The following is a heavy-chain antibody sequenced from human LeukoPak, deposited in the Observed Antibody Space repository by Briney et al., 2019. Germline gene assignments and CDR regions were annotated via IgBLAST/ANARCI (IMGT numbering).Heavy chain of an antibody. Sequence: SVKVSCKASGGTFSSYAISWVRQAPGQGLEGMGGIIPIFGTANYAQKFQGRVTITADESTSTAYMELSSLRSEDTAVYYCARGGPHYYDSSGYYFDYWGQGTLVTVSS. D-gene: IGHD3-22*01. CDR2: IIPIFGTA. CDR3: ARGGPHYYDSSGYYFDY. J-gene: IGHJ4*02. CDR1: GGTFSSYA. V-gene: IGHV1-69*13.